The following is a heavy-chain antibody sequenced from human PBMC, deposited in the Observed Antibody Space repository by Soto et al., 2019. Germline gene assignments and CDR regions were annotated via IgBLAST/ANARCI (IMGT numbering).Heavy chain of an antibody. CDR1: GFTFSSYA. V-gene: IGHV3-23*01. CDR3: AKEEMGGDGGIYYYYYYMDV. J-gene: IGHJ6*03. Sequence: GGSLRLSCAASGFTFSSYAMSWVRQAPGKGLEWVSAISGSGGSTYYADSVKGRFTISRDNSKNTLYLQMNSLRAEDTAVYYCAKEEMGGDGGIYYYYYYMDVWGKGTTVTVSS. D-gene: IGHD1-26*01. CDR2: ISGSGGST.